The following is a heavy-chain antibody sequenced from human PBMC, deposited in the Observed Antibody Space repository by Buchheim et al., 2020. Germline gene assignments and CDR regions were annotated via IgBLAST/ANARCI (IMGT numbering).Heavy chain of an antibody. Sequence: QVQLQESGPGLVKPSQTLSLTCTVSVGSISSGGSYWSWIRLHPGKGLEWIGYIYDSGSNYYHPSLKSRVTISVDTSKNQFFLKLSSVTAADTAVYYCARGDNYRDDWGQGTL. CDR2: IYDSGSN. V-gene: IGHV4-31*03. CDR3: ARGDNYRDD. J-gene: IGHJ4*02. CDR1: VGSISSGGSY. D-gene: IGHD5-24*01.